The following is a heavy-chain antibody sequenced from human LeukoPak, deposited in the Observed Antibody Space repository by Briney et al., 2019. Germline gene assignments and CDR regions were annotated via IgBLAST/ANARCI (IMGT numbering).Heavy chain of an antibody. Sequence: SGGSLRLSCAASGFTFSSYAMSWVRQAPGKGLEWVPAISGSGGSTYYADSVKGRFTISRDNSKNTLYQQMNSLRAEDTAVYYCAKAWLQCLLGYWGQGTLVTVSS. J-gene: IGHJ4*02. CDR2: ISGSGGST. D-gene: IGHD5-24*01. CDR3: AKAWLQCLLGY. CDR1: GFTFSSYA. V-gene: IGHV3-23*01.